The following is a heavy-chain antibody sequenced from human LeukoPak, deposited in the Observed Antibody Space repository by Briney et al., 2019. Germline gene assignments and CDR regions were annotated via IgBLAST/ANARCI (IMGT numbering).Heavy chain of an antibody. D-gene: IGHD5-24*01. V-gene: IGHV3-74*01. CDR2: INRDGSST. J-gene: IGHJ4*02. CDR1: GFTFSNYW. Sequence: GGSLRVSCAASGFTFSNYWMHWVRQAPGKGLAWVSRINRDGSSTRYADSVKGRFTISRDNAKNTLYLQMNSLRAEDTAVYYCARGKDGTLSSFDYWGQGTLVTVSS. CDR3: ARGKDGTLSSFDY.